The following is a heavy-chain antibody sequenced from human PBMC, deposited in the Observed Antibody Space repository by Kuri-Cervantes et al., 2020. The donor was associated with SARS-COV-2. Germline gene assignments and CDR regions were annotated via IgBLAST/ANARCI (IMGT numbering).Heavy chain of an antibody. D-gene: IGHD3-3*01. CDR3: ARDKLSFTIFGEVITYFDY. CDR2: ISAYNGNT. V-gene: IGHV1-18*01. Sequence: ASVKVSCKASGYTFTSYGISWVRQAPGQGLEWMGWISAYNGNTNYAQKLQGRVTMTTDTSTSTAYMELRSLRSDDTAVYYCARDKLSFTIFGEVITYFDYWGQGTLVTVSS. CDR1: GYTFTSYG. J-gene: IGHJ4*02.